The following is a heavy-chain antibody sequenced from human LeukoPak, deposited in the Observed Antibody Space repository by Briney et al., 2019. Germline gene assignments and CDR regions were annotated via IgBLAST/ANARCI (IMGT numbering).Heavy chain of an antibody. D-gene: IGHD2-15*01. Sequence: PGGSLRLSCAASGFTFSSYWMHWVRHAPGKGLVWVSRINSDGSSTSYADSVKGRFTISRDNSKNTLYLQMNSLRAEDTAVYYCAKQLCSGGSCYPPADFDYWGQGTLVTVSS. V-gene: IGHV3-74*01. CDR2: INSDGSST. CDR1: GFTFSSYW. J-gene: IGHJ4*02. CDR3: AKQLCSGGSCYPPADFDY.